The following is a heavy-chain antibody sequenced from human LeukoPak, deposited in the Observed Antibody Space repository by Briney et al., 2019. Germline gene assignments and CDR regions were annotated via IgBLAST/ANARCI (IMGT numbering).Heavy chain of an antibody. Sequence: GGSLRLSCAASGFTFSSYSMNWVRQAPGKGLEWVANIKQDGSEKYYVDSVKGRFTISRDNARNSLYLQMNNLRAEDTAVYYCAREEYGDHMWWGQGTLVTVSS. CDR2: IKQDGSEK. CDR3: AREEYGDHMW. J-gene: IGHJ4*02. CDR1: GFTFSSYS. D-gene: IGHD4-17*01. V-gene: IGHV3-7*01.